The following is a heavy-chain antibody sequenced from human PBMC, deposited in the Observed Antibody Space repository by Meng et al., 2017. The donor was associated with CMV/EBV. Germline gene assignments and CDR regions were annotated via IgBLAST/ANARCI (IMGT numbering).Heavy chain of an antibody. D-gene: IGHD2-2*01. V-gene: IGHV4-34*01. CDR1: GGSFSGYY. CDR2: INHSGST. J-gene: IGHJ6*02. CDR3: ARGHRYCSSTSCYLYYGMDA. Sequence: SETLSLTCAVYGGSFSGYYWSWIRQPPGKGLEWIGEINHSGSTNYNPSLKSRVTISVDTSKNQFSLKLSSVTAADTAVYYCARGHRYCSSTSCYLYYGMDAWGQGTTVTVSS.